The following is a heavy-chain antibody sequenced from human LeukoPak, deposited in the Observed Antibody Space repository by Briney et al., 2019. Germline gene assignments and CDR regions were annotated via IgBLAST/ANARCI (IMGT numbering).Heavy chain of an antibody. CDR1: GFTFDDYA. J-gene: IGHJ4*02. D-gene: IGHD6-19*01. Sequence: GGSLRLSCAASGFTFDDYAMHWVRQAPGKGLEWVSGITWNSDTIGDADSVKGRFTISRDNAKNSLYLQMNSLRAEDTALYYCAKDHLAVAGTAMRFEYWGQGTLVTVSS. CDR2: ITWNSDTI. CDR3: AKDHLAVAGTAMRFEY. V-gene: IGHV3-9*01.